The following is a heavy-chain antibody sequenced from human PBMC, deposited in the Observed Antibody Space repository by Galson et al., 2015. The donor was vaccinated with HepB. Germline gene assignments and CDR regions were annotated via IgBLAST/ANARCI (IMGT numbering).Heavy chain of an antibody. CDR2: ISGSGGST. CDR1: GFTFSSYA. Sequence: SLRLSCAASGFTFSSYAMSWVRQAPGKGLEWVSTISGSGGSTYYADSVKGRFTISRDNSKNTLYLQMNSLRAEDTAVYYCAKNNGGICTSTSCYVDYWGQGTLVTVSS. D-gene: IGHD2-2*01. J-gene: IGHJ4*02. CDR3: AKNNGGICTSTSCYVDY. V-gene: IGHV3-23*01.